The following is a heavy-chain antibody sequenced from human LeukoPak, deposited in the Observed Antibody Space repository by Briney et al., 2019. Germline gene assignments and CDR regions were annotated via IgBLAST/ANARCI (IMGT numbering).Heavy chain of an antibody. CDR2: INPNSGNT. V-gene: IGHV1-8*03. Sequence: ASVKVSCKTSGYTFTGYYMHWVRQAPGQGLEWMGWINPNSGNTGYAQKFQGRVTITRNTSISTAYMELSSLRSEDTAVYYCARGFRGGVGEYSSSSSLFDYWGQGTLVTVSS. D-gene: IGHD6-6*01. CDR3: ARGFRGGVGEYSSSSSLFDY. CDR1: GYTFTGYY. J-gene: IGHJ4*02.